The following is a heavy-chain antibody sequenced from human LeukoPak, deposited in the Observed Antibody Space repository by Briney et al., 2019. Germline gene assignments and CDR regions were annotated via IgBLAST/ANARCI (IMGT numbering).Heavy chain of an antibody. D-gene: IGHD6-13*01. J-gene: IGHJ4*02. Sequence: EGSLRLSCAASGFTFSSYAMSWVRQAPGKGLEWVSAISGSGGSTYYADSVKGRFTISRDNSKNTLYLQMNSLRAEDTAVYYCAKAEYSSSWAFRTFWGQGTLVTVSS. CDR3: AKAEYSSSWAFRTF. CDR2: ISGSGGST. CDR1: GFTFSSYA. V-gene: IGHV3-23*01.